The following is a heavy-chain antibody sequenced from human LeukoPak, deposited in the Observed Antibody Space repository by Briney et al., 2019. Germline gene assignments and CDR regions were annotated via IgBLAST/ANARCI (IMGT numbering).Heavy chain of an antibody. V-gene: IGHV3-30*02. CDR2: IRYDGSNK. CDR3: AKDWDPYSGYDLNFDY. CDR1: GFTFSSYG. D-gene: IGHD5-12*01. Sequence: GGSLRLSCAASGFTFSSYGMHWVRQAPGKGLEWVAFIRYDGSNKYYADSVKGRFTISSDNSKNTLYLQMNSLRAEDTAVYYCAKDWDPYSGYDLNFDYWGQGTLVTVSS. J-gene: IGHJ4*02.